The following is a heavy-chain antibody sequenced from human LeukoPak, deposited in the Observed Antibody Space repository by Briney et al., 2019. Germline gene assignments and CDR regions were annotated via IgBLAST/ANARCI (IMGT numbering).Heavy chain of an antibody. V-gene: IGHV3-23*01. D-gene: IGHD6-13*01. CDR3: AKGHGSSWSFFDY. CDR1: GLTFSSYG. Sequence: GGSLRLSCAASGLTFSSYGIRWVRQATGKGVEGVSAISPSHGSTYYADSVKGRFTISRDNSKNTLYLQMNSLRAEDTAVYYCAKGHGSSWSFFDYWGQGTLVTVSS. J-gene: IGHJ4*02. CDR2: ISPSHGST.